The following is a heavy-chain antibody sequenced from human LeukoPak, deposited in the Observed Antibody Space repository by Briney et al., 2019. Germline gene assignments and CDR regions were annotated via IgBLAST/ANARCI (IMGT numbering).Heavy chain of an antibody. CDR3: ARGRYYDSSGYYFDY. V-gene: IGHV3-7*01. CDR1: GFTFSSYW. CDR2: IKQDGSEK. D-gene: IGHD3-22*01. J-gene: IGHJ4*02. Sequence: GALRLSCAASGFTFSSYWMSWVRQAPGKGLEWVANIKQDGSEKYYVDSVKGRFTISRDNAKNSLYLQMNSLRAEDTAVYYCARGRYYDSSGYYFDYWGQGTLVTVSS.